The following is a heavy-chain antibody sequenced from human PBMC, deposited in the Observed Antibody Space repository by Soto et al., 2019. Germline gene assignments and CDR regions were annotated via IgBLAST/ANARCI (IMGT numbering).Heavy chain of an antibody. CDR2: ISGSGGST. D-gene: IGHD1-1*01. V-gene: IGHV3-23*01. CDR3: ANMEANYYYMDV. J-gene: IGHJ6*03. Sequence: GGSLRLSCAASGFTFSSYAMSWVRQAPGKGLEWVSAISGSGGSTYYADSVKGRFTISRDNSKNTLYLQMNSLRAEDTAVYYCANMEANYYYMDVWGKGTTVTVSS. CDR1: GFTFSSYA.